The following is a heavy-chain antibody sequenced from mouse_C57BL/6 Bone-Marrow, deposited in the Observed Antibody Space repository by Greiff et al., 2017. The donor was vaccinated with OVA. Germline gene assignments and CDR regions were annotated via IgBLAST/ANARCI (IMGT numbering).Heavy chain of an antibody. J-gene: IGHJ1*03. CDR1: GYTFTSYW. V-gene: IGHV1-53*01. Sequence: QVQLQQPGTELVKPGASVKLSCKASGYTFTSYWMHWVKQRPGQGLEWIGNINPSNGGTNYNAKFKSKATLTVDKSSRTAYMQRSSLTSEDSAVYYCARHDDPWYFDVWGTGTTVTVSS. CDR2: INPSNGGT. CDR3: ARHDDPWYFDV.